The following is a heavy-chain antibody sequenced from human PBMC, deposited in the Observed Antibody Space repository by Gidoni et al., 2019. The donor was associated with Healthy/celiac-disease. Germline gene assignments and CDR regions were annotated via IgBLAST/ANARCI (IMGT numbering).Heavy chain of an antibody. D-gene: IGHD5-18*01. V-gene: IGHV1-69*01. CDR1: GGTFRRYA. J-gene: IGHJ6*02. Sequence: QVQRVQSGAEVKKPGSSVKVSCQASGGTFRRYAISWVRQAPGQGLEWMGGIIPIFGTANYAQKFQGRVTITADESTSTAYMELSSLGSEDTAVYYCAVGWIQLWSDYYYYGMDVWGQGTTVTVSS. CDR2: IIPIFGTA. CDR3: AVGWIQLWSDYYYYGMDV.